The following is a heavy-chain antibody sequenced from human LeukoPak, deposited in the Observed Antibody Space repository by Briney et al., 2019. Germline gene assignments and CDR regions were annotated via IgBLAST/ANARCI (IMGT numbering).Heavy chain of an antibody. CDR1: GFTFSDYG. V-gene: IGHV3-21*01. CDR3: ARYQWELLGAFDI. CDR2: ISSSSSYI. Sequence: GGSLRLSCAAAGFTFSDYGMNWVRQAPGKGLEWVSSISSSSSYIDFGDSLKGRFTISRDNAKNSLYLQMNSLRAEDTAVYYCARYQWELLGAFDIWGRGTMVTVSS. J-gene: IGHJ3*02. D-gene: IGHD1-26*01.